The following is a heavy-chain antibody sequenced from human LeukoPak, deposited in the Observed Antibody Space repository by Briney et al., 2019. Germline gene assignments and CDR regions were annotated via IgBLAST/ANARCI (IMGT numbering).Heavy chain of an antibody. D-gene: IGHD3-3*01. J-gene: IGHJ4*02. Sequence: GGSLTLSCEVSGLTFNNYAMSWVRQAPGKGLEWVSSISGYGGTNSNEDSVKGRFTISRDYSQNTLYLQLNSLKAEDTAVYYCVRGWSTVSYYFQYWGQGTLVTVSS. V-gene: IGHV3-23*01. CDR1: GLTFNNYA. CDR3: VRGWSTVSYYFQY. CDR2: ISGYGGTN.